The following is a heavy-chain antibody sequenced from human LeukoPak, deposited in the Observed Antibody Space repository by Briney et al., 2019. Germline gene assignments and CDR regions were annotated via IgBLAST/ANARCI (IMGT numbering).Heavy chain of an antibody. CDR2: IKEDGSAR. CDR3: AIAAGWEQAY. D-gene: IGHD1-26*01. CDR1: GFTFSSYW. V-gene: IGHV3-7*01. J-gene: IGHJ4*02. Sequence: GGSLRLSCAASGFTFSSYWLSWVRQAPGKRLEWVANIKEDGSARHYVDSVKGRFTISRDNAKKSLYLQMSSLRAEDTAVYYCAIAAGWEQAYWGQGTLVTVSS.